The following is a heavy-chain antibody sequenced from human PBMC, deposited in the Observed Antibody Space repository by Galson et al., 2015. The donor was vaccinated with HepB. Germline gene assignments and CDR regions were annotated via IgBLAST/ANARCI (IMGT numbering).Heavy chain of an antibody. J-gene: IGHJ3*02. CDR1: GFTFSSYA. V-gene: IGHV3-23*01. CDR3: AKGFFDFDWFLDAFDI. Sequence: SLRLSCAASGFTFSSYAMSWVRQAPGKGLEWVSAISGSGGSTYYADSVKGRFTISRDNSKNTLYLQMNSLRAEDTAVYYCAKGFFDFDWFLDAFDIWGQGTMVTVSS. CDR2: ISGSGGST. D-gene: IGHD3-9*01.